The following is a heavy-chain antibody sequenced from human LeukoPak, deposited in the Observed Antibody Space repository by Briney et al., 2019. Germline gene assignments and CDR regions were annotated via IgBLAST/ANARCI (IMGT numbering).Heavy chain of an antibody. V-gene: IGHV1-2*02. D-gene: IGHD6-13*01. CDR1: GYTFTGYY. CDR3: ARADPWYLKNAFDI. J-gene: IGHJ3*02. CDR2: INPNSGGT. Sequence: ASVKVSCKASGYTFTGYYMHWVRQAPGQGLEWMGWINPNSGGTNYAQKFQGRVTMTRDTSISTAYMELSRLRSDDTALYYCARADPWYLKNAFDIWGQGTMVTVSS.